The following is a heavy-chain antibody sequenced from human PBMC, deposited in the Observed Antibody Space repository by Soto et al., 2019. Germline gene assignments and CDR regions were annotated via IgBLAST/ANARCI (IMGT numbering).Heavy chain of an antibody. CDR3: ARSGPAPYYDFWSGYLDY. CDR1: GGSISSGGYY. J-gene: IGHJ4*02. CDR2: IYNSGST. D-gene: IGHD3-3*01. Sequence: SETLSLTCTVSGGSISSGGYYWSWIRQHPGKGLEWIGYIYNSGSTYYNPSLKSRVTISVDTSKNQFSLKLSSVTAADTAVYYCARSGPAPYYDFWSGYLDYWGQGTLVTVSS. V-gene: IGHV4-31*03.